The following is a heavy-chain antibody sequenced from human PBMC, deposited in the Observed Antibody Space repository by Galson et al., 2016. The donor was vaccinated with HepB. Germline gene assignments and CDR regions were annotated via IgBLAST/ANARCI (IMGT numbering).Heavy chain of an antibody. D-gene: IGHD3-10*01. CDR1: GFTFTNYW. V-gene: IGHV3-74*01. CDR2: INNDGSRT. Sequence: SLRLSCAASGFTFTNYWIHWVRQAPGKGLVWVSGINNDGSRTFYADAVKGRFTISRDNAKNTLYLKMNSLRAEDTAVYYCGSVFEYWGQGTLVAVSS. CDR3: GSVFEY. J-gene: IGHJ4*02.